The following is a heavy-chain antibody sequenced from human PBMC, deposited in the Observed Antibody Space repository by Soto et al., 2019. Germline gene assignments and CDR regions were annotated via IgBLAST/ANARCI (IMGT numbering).Heavy chain of an antibody. V-gene: IGHV1-18*01. CDR1: GYTFTSYG. CDR2: ISAYNGNT. D-gene: IGHD3-16*02. Sequence: QVQLVQSGAEVKKPGASVKVSCKASGYTFTSYGISWVRQAPGQGLEWMGWISAYNGNTNYAQKLQGRVTMTTDTSTSTAYMELRSLRSDDTAVYYCARGYSSMITFGGVIAGNAFDIWGQWTMVTVSS. J-gene: IGHJ3*02. CDR3: ARGYSSMITFGGVIAGNAFDI.